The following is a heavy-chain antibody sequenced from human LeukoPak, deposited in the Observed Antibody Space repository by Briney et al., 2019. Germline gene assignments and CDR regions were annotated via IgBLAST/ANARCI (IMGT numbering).Heavy chain of an antibody. V-gene: IGHV3-48*02. CDR2: ISSSSSTI. CDR3: ARDPIEGFDGSGSCPHLDY. Sequence: GGSLRLSCAASGFTFSSYSMNWVRQAPGKGLEWVSYISSSSSTIYYADSVKGRFTISRDNAKNSLYLQMNSLRDEDTAVYYCARDPIEGFDGSGSCPHLDYWGQGTLVTVSS. CDR1: GFTFSSYS. J-gene: IGHJ4*02. D-gene: IGHD3-10*01.